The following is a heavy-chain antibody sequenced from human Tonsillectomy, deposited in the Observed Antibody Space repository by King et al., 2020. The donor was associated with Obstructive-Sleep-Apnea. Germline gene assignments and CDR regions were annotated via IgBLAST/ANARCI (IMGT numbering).Heavy chain of an antibody. D-gene: IGHD3-9*01. Sequence: QLQESGPGLVKPSQTLSLTCTVSGGSISSGGYYWSWIRQHPGKGLEWIGYIYYSGSTYYNPSLKSRVTISVDTSKNQFSLKLSSVTAADTAVYYCARDRARALYDILTGYYQHQRNWFDPWGQGTLVTVSS. CDR1: GGSISSGGYY. CDR2: IYYSGST. J-gene: IGHJ5*02. CDR3: ARDRARALYDILTGYYQHQRNWFDP. V-gene: IGHV4-31*03.